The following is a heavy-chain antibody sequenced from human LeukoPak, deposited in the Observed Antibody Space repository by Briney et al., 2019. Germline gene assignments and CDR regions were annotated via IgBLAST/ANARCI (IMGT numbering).Heavy chain of an antibody. CDR1: GFTFSSYA. J-gene: IGHJ4*02. CDR3: ARETCINGECYFYFDY. V-gene: IGHV3-23*01. D-gene: IGHD2-8*01. CDR2: ISGSGGST. Sequence: GGSLRLSCAASGFTFSSYAMSWVRQAPGKGLEWVSAISGSGGSTYYADSVKGRFTISRDNSKNTLYLQMNSLRAEDTAVYYCARETCINGECYFYFDYWGQGTLVTVSS.